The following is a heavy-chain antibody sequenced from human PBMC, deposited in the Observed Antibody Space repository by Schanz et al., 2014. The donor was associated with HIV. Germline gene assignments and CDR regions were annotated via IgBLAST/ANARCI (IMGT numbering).Heavy chain of an antibody. D-gene: IGHD6-13*01. CDR1: GFTFGDHY. V-gene: IGHV3-11*01. Sequence: VQLVESGGGLVKPGGSLSLSCVASGFTFGDHYMTWIRQAPGKGLEWVAHITGPGDTMYYADSVKGRFTISRDNAKNSLNLQLKSLRAEDTAVYYCATDFSSSWFFDNWGQGTLVTVSS. J-gene: IGHJ4*02. CDR2: ITGPGDTM. CDR3: ATDFSSSWFFDN.